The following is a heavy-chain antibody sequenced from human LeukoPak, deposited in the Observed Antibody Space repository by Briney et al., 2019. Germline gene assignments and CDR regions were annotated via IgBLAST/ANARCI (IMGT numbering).Heavy chain of an antibody. CDR1: DDSISRDF. CDR2: IRYSGRT. CDR3: ARLPDVSGWPFDY. D-gene: IGHD6-19*01. V-gene: IGHV4-59*01. J-gene: IGHJ4*02. Sequence: PSETLSLTCSTSDDSISRDFWTWIRQRPGKGLEGIGYIRYSGRTEYNPSLKGRVTISIESSKNQFSLRLTSVTAADTAIYYCARLPDVSGWPFDYWGPGILVTVSS.